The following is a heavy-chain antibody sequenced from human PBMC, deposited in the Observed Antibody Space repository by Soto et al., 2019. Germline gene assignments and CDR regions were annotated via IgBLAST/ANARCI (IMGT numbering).Heavy chain of an antibody. CDR3: ARASIAAAGTFDY. Sequence: KASETLSLTCTVSGGSISSGDYYWSWIRQPPGKGLEWIGYIYYSGSTYYNPSLKSRVTISVDTSKNQFSLKLSSVTAADTAVYYCARASIAAAGTFDYWGQGTLVTVSS. CDR1: GGSISSGDYY. CDR2: IYYSGST. J-gene: IGHJ4*02. D-gene: IGHD6-13*01. V-gene: IGHV4-30-4*01.